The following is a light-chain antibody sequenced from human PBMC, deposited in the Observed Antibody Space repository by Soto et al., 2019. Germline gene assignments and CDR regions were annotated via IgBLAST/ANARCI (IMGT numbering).Light chain of an antibody. CDR2: AAS. J-gene: IGKJ4*01. Sequence: DIQLTQSPSSLSASLGDRVTITCRVSQGIRSYLNWYRQKPGKVPKLLIYAASSLQSGVPSRFSGSGSGTDLTLTISSLQPEDFAVSYCHQYGSLPLTFDGGTKV. CDR1: QGIRSY. CDR3: HQYGSLPLT. V-gene: IGKV1-39*01.